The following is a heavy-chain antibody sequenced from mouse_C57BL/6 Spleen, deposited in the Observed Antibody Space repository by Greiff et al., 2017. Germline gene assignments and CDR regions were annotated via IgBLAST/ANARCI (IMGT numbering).Heavy chain of an antibody. CDR2: INPNNGGT. Sequence: EVQLQQSGPELVKPGASVKIPCTASGYTFTDYNMDWVKQSHGKSLEWIGDINPNNGGTIYNQKFKGKATLTVDKSSSTAYMQLRSLTSADTAVYYCARWAITTVVAIAMDYWGHGTSVTVSS. D-gene: IGHD1-1*01. CDR3: ARWAITTVVAIAMDY. CDR1: GYTFTDYN. V-gene: IGHV1-18*01. J-gene: IGHJ4*01.